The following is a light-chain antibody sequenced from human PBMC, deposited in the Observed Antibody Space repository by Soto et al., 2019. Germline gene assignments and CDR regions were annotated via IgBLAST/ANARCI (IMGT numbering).Light chain of an antibody. CDR2: KAS. J-gene: IGKJ4*01. Sequence: DIQMTQSPSTLSAPVGEIVTLTCRASQSISSWLAWYQQKPGKAPKLLIYKASTLQSGVPSRFSGSGSGTEFTLTISSLQPDDFATYYCQQYNTWLTCDGGTKVDIK. CDR1: QSISSW. V-gene: IGKV1-5*03. CDR3: QQYNTWLT.